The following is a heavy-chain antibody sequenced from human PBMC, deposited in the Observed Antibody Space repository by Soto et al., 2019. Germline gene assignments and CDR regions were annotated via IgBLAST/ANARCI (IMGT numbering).Heavy chain of an antibody. D-gene: IGHD3-22*01. CDR1: GFTFSSYS. CDR3: ARDGDYYDSSGYPY. Sequence: GGSLRLTCAASGFTFSSYSMNWVRQAPGKGLEWVSYISSSSSTIYYADSVKGRFTISRDNAKNSLYLQMNSLRDEDTAVYYCARDGDYYDSSGYPYWGQGTLVTVSS. J-gene: IGHJ1*01. CDR2: ISSSSSTI. V-gene: IGHV3-48*02.